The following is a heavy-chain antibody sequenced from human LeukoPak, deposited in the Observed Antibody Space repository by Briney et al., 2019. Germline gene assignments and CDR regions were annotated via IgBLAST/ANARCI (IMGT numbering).Heavy chain of an antibody. CDR3: ARSRRAVAGTGAYFDY. CDR1: GGSISCYY. Sequence: SESLSLSCTVSGGSISCYYWSWIRQPPGKGLELSGYIYYSGSTNYNPSLKSRVTISVDTSKNQFSLKLSSVTAADTAVYYGARSRRAVAGTGAYFDYWGQGTLVTVSS. V-gene: IGHV4-59*08. D-gene: IGHD6-19*01. CDR2: IYYSGST. J-gene: IGHJ4*02.